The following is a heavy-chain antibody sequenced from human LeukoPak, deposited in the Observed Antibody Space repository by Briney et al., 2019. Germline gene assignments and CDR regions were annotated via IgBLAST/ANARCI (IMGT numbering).Heavy chain of an antibody. D-gene: IGHD5-24*01. CDR2: ISYDGSNK. Sequence: PGGSLRLSCAASGFTFSSYGMHWVRQAPGKGLEWVAVISYDGSNKYYADSVKGRFTISRDNSKNTLYLQMNSLRAEDTAVYYCAKDEDGYNDYWGQGTLVTVSS. CDR1: GFTFSSYG. V-gene: IGHV3-30*18. CDR3: AKDEDGYNDY. J-gene: IGHJ4*02.